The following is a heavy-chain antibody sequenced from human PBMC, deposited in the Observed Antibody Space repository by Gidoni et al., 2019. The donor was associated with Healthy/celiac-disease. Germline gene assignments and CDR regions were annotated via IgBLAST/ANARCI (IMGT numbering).Heavy chain of an antibody. CDR1: GLTFSSYG. V-gene: IGHV3-30*18. Sequence: QVQLVESGGGGVKPGRSLRLSCAASGLTFSSYGMHWVRQAPGKGMEWVAVISYDGSNKYYADSVKGRFTISRDNSKNTLYLQMNSLRAEDTAVYYCANGPSSSYEHSWGQGTLVTVSS. J-gene: IGHJ4*02. CDR2: ISYDGSNK. D-gene: IGHD6-13*01. CDR3: ANGPSSSYEHS.